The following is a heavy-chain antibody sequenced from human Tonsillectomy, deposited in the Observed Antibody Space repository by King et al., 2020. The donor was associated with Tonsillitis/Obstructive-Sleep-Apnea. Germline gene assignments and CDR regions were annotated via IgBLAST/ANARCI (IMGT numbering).Heavy chain of an antibody. J-gene: IGHJ5*02. V-gene: IGHV1-69*01. CDR3: ARGRGYCSSVSCFNWFDP. Sequence: VQLVESGAEVKKPGSSVKVSCKASGDTFSNYAISWVRQAPGQGPEWMGGIIPIFGTANYAQKFQGRVTSTADESTSTAYMELSSLRSEDTAVYYCARGRGYCSSVSCFNWFDPWGQGTLVTVSS. D-gene: IGHD2-2*01. CDR1: GDTFSNYA. CDR2: IIPIFGTA.